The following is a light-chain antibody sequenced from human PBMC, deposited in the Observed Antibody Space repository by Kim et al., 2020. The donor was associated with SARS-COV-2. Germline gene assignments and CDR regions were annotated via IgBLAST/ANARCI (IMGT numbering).Light chain of an antibody. CDR1: QSVSSY. CDR2: DAS. V-gene: IGKV3-11*01. J-gene: IGKJ4*01. CDR3: QQRSNWPLT. Sequence: EIVLKQSPATLSLSPGERATLSCRASQSVSSYLAWYQQKPGQAPRLLIYDASNRATGIPARFSGSGSGTDFTLTISSLEPEDFAVYYCQQRSNWPLTFGGGTNVDI.